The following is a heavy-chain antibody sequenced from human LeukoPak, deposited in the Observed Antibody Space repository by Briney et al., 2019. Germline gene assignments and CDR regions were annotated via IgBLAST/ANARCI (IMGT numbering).Heavy chain of an antibody. CDR2: ISGSGGST. Sequence: PGGSLRLSCAASGFTFSSYAMSWVRQAPGKGLEWVSAISGSGGSTYYADSVKGRFTISRDNSKNTLYLQMNSLRAEDTAVYYCAKDPPVSGSRSEDFGFDPWGQGILVTVSS. CDR3: AKDPPVSGSRSEDFGFDP. D-gene: IGHD3-10*01. CDR1: GFTFSSYA. J-gene: IGHJ5*02. V-gene: IGHV3-23*01.